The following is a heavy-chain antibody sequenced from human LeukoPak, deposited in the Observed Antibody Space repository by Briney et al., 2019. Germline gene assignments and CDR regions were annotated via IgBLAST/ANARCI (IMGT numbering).Heavy chain of an antibody. V-gene: IGHV1-2*02. J-gene: IGHJ5*02. CDR2: INPNSGGT. CDR3: ARIIPPGFLSPSGRQRREGFQANWFDP. CDR1: GYTFTGYY. D-gene: IGHD3-9*01. Sequence: ASVKVSCKASGYTFTGYYMHWVRQAPGQGLEWMGWINPNSGGTNYAQKFQGRVTTTRDTSISTAYMELSRLRSDDTAVYYCARIIPPGFLSPSGRQRREGFQANWFDPWGQGTLVSVSS.